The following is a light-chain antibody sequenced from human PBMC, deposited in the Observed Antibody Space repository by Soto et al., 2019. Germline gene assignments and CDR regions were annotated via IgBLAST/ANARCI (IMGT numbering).Light chain of an antibody. CDR3: SSYTSSSTPLYV. CDR2: DVS. J-gene: IGLJ1*01. V-gene: IGLV2-14*01. CDR1: SSDVGGYNY. Sequence: QSALTQPASLSGSPGQSITISCTGTSSDVGGYNYVSWYQQHPGKAPKLMIYDVSNRPSGVSNRFSGSKSGNTASLTISGLQAEDEADYYCSSYTSSSTPLYVFGTG.